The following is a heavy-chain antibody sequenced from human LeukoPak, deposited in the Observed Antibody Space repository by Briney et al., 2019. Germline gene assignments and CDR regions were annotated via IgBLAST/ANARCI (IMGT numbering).Heavy chain of an antibody. CDR1: GFAFSNAW. CDR3: ARGSDGSGSYYNGEFDY. Sequence: GGSLRLSCAASGFAFSNAWMSWVRQAPGKGLEWVSGINWNGDSIGYADSVKGRFTISRDNAKNSLYLQMNSLRAEDTAFYYCARGSDGSGSYYNGEFDYWGQGALVTVSS. V-gene: IGHV3-20*04. J-gene: IGHJ4*02. CDR2: INWNGDSI. D-gene: IGHD3-10*01.